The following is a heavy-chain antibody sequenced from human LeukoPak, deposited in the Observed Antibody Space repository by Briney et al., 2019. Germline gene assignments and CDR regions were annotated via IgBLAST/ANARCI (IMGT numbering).Heavy chain of an antibody. J-gene: IGHJ4*02. V-gene: IGHV1-2*02. Sequence: ASVKVSCKASGYTFTSYYMHWVRQAPGQGLEWMGWINPNSGGTNYAQKFQGRVTMTRDTSISTAYMELSRLRSDDTAVYYCARGTQRSIAAAGTPSHYFDYWGQGTLVTVSS. CDR2: INPNSGGT. CDR3: ARGTQRSIAAAGTPSHYFDY. CDR1: GYTFTSYY. D-gene: IGHD6-13*01.